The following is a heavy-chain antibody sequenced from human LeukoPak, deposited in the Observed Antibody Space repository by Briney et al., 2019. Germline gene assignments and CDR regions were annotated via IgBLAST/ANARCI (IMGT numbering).Heavy chain of an antibody. CDR1: GGSISSYY. Sequence: SETLSLTCSVSGGSISSYYWSWVRQPAGKGLEWIGRIYSSGSTNYNPSLNSRVTMSVDTSNNQFSLRLTSVTAANTAVYYCARGTTAAAGIFDCWGQGTLVTVSS. J-gene: IGHJ4*02. CDR2: IYSSGST. D-gene: IGHD6-13*01. V-gene: IGHV4-4*07. CDR3: ARGTTAAAGIFDC.